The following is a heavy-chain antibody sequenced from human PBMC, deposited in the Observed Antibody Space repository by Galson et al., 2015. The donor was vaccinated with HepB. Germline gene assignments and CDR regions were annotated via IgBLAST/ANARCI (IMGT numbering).Heavy chain of an antibody. D-gene: IGHD6-13*01. V-gene: IGHV3-73*01. J-gene: IGHJ6*02. CDR2: IRNRANNYAT. CDR3: TRPGYGSSWFLDYSHGMDI. Sequence: SLRLSCAASGFTFSGSGIHWVRLASGKGLEWVGRIRNRANNYATAYAASVRGRLTVSRDDSKNTAYLQMNSLKTEDTVVYYCTRPGYGSSWFLDYSHGMDIWGQGTTVIVS. CDR1: GFTFSGSG.